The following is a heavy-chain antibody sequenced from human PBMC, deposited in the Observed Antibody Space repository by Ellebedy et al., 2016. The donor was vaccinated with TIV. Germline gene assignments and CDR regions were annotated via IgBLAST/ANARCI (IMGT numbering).Heavy chain of an antibody. V-gene: IGHV3-7*01. CDR1: GFTFSSYW. Sequence: GESLKISXAASGFTFSSYWMSWVRQTPGKGLEWVAQINHDGSEKNYVDSVKGRFTIARDSAKNSLYLQMNSPRAEDTAVYYCARDLLHNWDEAPLFDYWGQGTLVTVSS. J-gene: IGHJ4*02. D-gene: IGHD1-20*01. CDR3: ARDLLHNWDEAPLFDY. CDR2: INHDGSEK.